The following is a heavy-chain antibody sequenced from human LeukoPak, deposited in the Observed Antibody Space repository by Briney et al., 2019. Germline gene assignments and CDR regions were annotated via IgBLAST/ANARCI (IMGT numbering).Heavy chain of an antibody. CDR1: GFTFSSYS. Sequence: GGSLRLSCAAAGFTFSSYSMNWVRQAPGKGLEWVSYISSSSSTIYYADSVKGRFTVSRDNAKNSLYLQMNSLRAEDTAVYYCAREITAMAYYYYYGMDVWGQGTTVTVSS. D-gene: IGHD5-18*01. V-gene: IGHV3-48*04. J-gene: IGHJ6*02. CDR2: ISSSSSTI. CDR3: AREITAMAYYYYYGMDV.